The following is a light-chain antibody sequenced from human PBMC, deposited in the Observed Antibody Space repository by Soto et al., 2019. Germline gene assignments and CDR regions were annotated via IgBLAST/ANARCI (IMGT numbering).Light chain of an antibody. CDR1: SSDVGGYNY. CDR3: CSYAGNYTYV. CDR2: DVN. J-gene: IGLJ1*01. V-gene: IGLV2-11*01. Sequence: QSALTQPRSVSGSPGQSVTISCTGTSSDVGGYNYVSWYQQNPGKAPKLMIYDVNERPSGVPNRFSASKSDNTAPLTISGLQADDEADYYCCSYAGNYTYVFGTGTKVTVL.